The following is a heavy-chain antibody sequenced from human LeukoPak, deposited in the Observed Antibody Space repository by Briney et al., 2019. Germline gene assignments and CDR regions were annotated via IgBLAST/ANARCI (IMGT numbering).Heavy chain of an antibody. CDR3: ARDAPTWELLRSVWFDP. V-gene: IGHV1-18*01. CDR1: GYTFTSYG. CDR2: ISAYNGNT. Sequence: ASVKVSCKASGYTFTSYGISWVRQAPGQGLEWMGWISAYNGNTNYAQKLQGRVTMTTDTSTRTAYMELRSLRSDDTAVYYCARDAPTWELLRSVWFDPWGQGTLVTVSS. J-gene: IGHJ5*02. D-gene: IGHD1-26*01.